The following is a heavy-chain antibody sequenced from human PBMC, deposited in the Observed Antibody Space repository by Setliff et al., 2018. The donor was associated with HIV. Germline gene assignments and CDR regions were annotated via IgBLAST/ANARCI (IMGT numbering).Heavy chain of an antibody. Sequence: ASVKVSCKASGYTFNNYGITWVRQAPGQGLEWMGWISAYNGIINYAQNLQGRVTMTTDTSTRTAYMELRSLRSDDTAVYYCARTSTMVRGVIMDYYYYMDVWGKGSTVTVSS. J-gene: IGHJ6*03. CDR1: GYTFNNYG. CDR3: ARTSTMVRGVIMDYYYYMDV. V-gene: IGHV1-18*01. D-gene: IGHD3-10*01. CDR2: ISAYNGII.